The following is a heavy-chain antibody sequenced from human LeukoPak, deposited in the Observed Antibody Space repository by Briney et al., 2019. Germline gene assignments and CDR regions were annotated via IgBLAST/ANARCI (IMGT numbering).Heavy chain of an antibody. V-gene: IGHV3-30*18. CDR3: AKDRRLWSYGYAGYDY. D-gene: IGHD5-18*01. CDR1: GFTFSSYG. CDR2: ISYDGSNK. Sequence: PGGSLRLSCAASGFTFSSYGMHWVRQAPGKGLEWVAVISYDGSNKYYADSVKGRFTISRDNSKNTPYLQMNSLRAEDTAVYYCAKDRRLWSYGYAGYDYWGQGTLVTVSS. J-gene: IGHJ4*02.